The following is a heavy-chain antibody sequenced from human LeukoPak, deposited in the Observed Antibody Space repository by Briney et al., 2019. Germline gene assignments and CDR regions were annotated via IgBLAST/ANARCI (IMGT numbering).Heavy chain of an antibody. CDR2: INPSGGST. Sequence: ASVKVSCKASGYTFTSYYMHWVRQAPGQGLEWMGIINPSGGSTSCAQKFQGRVTMTRDTSTSTVYMELSSLRSEDTAVYYCARFNYDSSGYYFGHFDYWGQGTLVTVSS. CDR1: GYTFTSYY. D-gene: IGHD3-22*01. CDR3: ARFNYDSSGYYFGHFDY. V-gene: IGHV1-46*01. J-gene: IGHJ4*02.